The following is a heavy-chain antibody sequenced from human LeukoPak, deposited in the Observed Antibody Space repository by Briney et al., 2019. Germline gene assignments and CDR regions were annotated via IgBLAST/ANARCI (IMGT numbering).Heavy chain of an antibody. CDR3: ARGSYGSGSYYIHYYYGMDV. CDR1: GGTFSSYA. CDR2: IIPIFGTA. Sequence: SVKVSCKASGGTFSSYAISWVRQAPGQGLEWMXXIIPIFGTANYAQKFQGRVTITADESTSTAYMELSSLRSEDTAVYYCARGSYGSGSYYIHYYYGMDVWGKGTTVTVSS. J-gene: IGHJ6*04. D-gene: IGHD3-10*01. V-gene: IGHV1-69*13.